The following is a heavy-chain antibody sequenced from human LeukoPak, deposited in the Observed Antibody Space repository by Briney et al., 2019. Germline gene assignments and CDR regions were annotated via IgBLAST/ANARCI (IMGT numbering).Heavy chain of an antibody. D-gene: IGHD3-10*01. J-gene: IGHJ4*02. V-gene: IGHV1-69*05. CDR3: ARDRGAHFDY. CDR1: GGTFSSYA. Sequence: GASVKVSCKAYGGTFSSYAISWVRQAPGQGLEWMGRIIPIFGTANYAQKFQGRVTITTDESTSTAYMELSSLRSEDTAVYYCARDRGAHFDYWGQGTLVTVSS. CDR2: IIPIFGTA.